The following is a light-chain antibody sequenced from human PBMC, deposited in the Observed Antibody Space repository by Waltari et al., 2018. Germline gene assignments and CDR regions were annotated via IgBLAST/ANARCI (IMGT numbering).Light chain of an antibody. J-gene: IGLJ2*01. Sequence: QSALTQPASVSGSPGQSITISCTGTSSDVGGYTSVSWYQQHPGKAPKLMIYDVSNRPSGVSNRFSGSKSGNTASLTISGLQAEDEADYYCSSYTSSRGVVFGGGTKLTVL. CDR2: DVS. V-gene: IGLV2-14*03. CDR3: SSYTSSRGVV. CDR1: SSDVGGYTS.